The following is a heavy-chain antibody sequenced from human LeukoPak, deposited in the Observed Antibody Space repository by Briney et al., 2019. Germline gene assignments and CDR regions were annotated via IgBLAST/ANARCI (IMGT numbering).Heavy chain of an antibody. Sequence: PSETLSLTCTVSGASITSYHWSWIRQPAGKGLEWIGRMFYSGNTDYNPSLKSRPTMSIDTSKNQFSLKLSSVTAADTAVYYCARGGDVTIFGVVIIYAFDIWGQGTMVTVSS. D-gene: IGHD3-3*01. V-gene: IGHV4-4*07. CDR3: ARGGDVTIFGVVIIYAFDI. J-gene: IGHJ3*02. CDR1: GASITSYH. CDR2: MFYSGNT.